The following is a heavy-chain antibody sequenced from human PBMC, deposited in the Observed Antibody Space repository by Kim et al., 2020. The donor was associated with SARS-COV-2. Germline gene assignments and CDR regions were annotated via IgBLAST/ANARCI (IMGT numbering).Heavy chain of an antibody. V-gene: IGHV3-23*01. CDR3: AKDGWERGRYWYFYFDY. CDR2: FSDSGDNT. CDR1: GFTFSSYA. D-gene: IGHD2-8*02. Sequence: GGSLRLSCAASGFTFSSYAMSWVRQAPGKGLEWVSAFSDSGDNTYYADSVKGRFTISRDNSKNTLYLQMNSLRAEDTAIYYCAKDGWERGRYWYFYFDYWGQGTLVTASS. J-gene: IGHJ4*02.